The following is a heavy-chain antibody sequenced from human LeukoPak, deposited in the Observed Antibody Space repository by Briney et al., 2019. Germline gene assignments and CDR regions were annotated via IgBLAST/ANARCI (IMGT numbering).Heavy chain of an antibody. CDR3: ARPQRVFGVVGFDY. D-gene: IGHD3-3*01. Sequence: ASVKVSCKASGGTFSSYAISWVRQAPGQGLEWMGGIIPIFGTANYAQKFQGRVTITADESTSTAYMELSSLRSEDTAVYYCARPQRVFGVVGFDYWGQGTLVTVSS. CDR2: IIPIFGTA. CDR1: GGTFSSYA. V-gene: IGHV1-69*13. J-gene: IGHJ4*02.